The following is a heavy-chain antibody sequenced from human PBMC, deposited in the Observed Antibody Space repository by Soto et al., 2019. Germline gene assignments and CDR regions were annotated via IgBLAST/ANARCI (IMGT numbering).Heavy chain of an antibody. CDR2: ISYSGST. V-gene: IGHV4-39*01. Sequence: QLQLQESGPGLVKPSETLSLTCTVSGGSISSSSYYWGWIRQPPGKGLEWIGSISYSGSTSYNPALKSRVTLSVDTSKNQFSLKLSSVTAADTAVYYCATANLRGYWGQGTLVTVSS. CDR1: GGSISSSSYY. CDR3: ATANLRGY. J-gene: IGHJ4*02.